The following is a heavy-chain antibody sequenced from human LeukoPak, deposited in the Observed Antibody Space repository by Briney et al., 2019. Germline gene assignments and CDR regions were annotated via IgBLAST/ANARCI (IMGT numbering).Heavy chain of an antibody. J-gene: IGHJ4*02. CDR1: GVSISSYY. Sequence: PSETLSLTCTVSGVSISSYYWSWIRQPPGKGLEWIGYIYYSGSTNYNPSLKSRVTISVDTSKNQFSLKLSSVTAADTAVYYCARDPGSGLDYWGQGTLVTVSS. V-gene: IGHV4-59*01. D-gene: IGHD6-19*01. CDR2: IYYSGST. CDR3: ARDPGSGLDY.